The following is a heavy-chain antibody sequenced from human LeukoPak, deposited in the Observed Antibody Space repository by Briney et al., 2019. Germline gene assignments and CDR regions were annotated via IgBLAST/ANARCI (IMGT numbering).Heavy chain of an antibody. D-gene: IGHD3-22*01. CDR2: IKQDGSEK. Sequence: PGGSLRLSCAASGFTFSSYWMSWVRQAPGKGLEWVANIKQDGSEKYYVDSVKGRFTISRDNAKNSLYLQMNSLRAEDTAVYYCARAPLLYYYDSSGPPDDAFDIWGQGSMVTVSS. V-gene: IGHV3-7*01. CDR1: GFTFSSYW. J-gene: IGHJ3*02. CDR3: ARAPLLYYYDSSGPPDDAFDI.